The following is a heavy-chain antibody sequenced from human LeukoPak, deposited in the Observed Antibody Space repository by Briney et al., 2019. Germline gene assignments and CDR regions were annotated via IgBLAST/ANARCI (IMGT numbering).Heavy chain of an antibody. D-gene: IGHD6-6*01. J-gene: IGHJ4*02. CDR1: GFTFSGSA. V-gene: IGHV3-73*01. Sequence: PGGSLRLSCAASGFTFSGSAMHWVRQASGKGLEWVGRIRSKANSYATAYAASVKGRFTISRDDSKNTAYLQMNSLKTEDTAVYYCTRFEYSSSQGGRGTLVPVSS. CDR3: TRFEYSSSQ. CDR2: IRSKANSYAT.